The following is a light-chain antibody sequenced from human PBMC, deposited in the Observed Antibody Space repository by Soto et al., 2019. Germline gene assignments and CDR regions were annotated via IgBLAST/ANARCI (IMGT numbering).Light chain of an antibody. CDR3: HQYNSYSIS. CDR1: QSISSW. Sequence: DIQMTQSPSTLSASVGDRVTITCRASQSISSWLAWYQQKPGKAPKLLIYDASSLESRVPSRFTGSGPGTEFTLTISSLQPDDLATNYCHQYNSYSISFGQWTLLEIK. CDR2: DAS. J-gene: IGKJ5*01. V-gene: IGKV1-5*01.